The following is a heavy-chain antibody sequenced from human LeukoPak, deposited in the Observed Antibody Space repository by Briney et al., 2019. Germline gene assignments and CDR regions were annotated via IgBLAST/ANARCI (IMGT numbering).Heavy chain of an antibody. CDR3: ARGGGGSSTVTTYWFDP. J-gene: IGHJ5*02. CDR2: VYYSGST. V-gene: IGHV4-30-4*01. Sequence: SQTLSLTCTVSGDSISGADYYWSWLRQPPGTGLEWIAYVYYSGSTYYNPSLKSRLTISVDTSKNQFSLKLNSVTAADTAVYYCARGGGGSSTVTTYWFDPWGQGALVTVSS. CDR1: GDSISGADYY. D-gene: IGHD4-17*01.